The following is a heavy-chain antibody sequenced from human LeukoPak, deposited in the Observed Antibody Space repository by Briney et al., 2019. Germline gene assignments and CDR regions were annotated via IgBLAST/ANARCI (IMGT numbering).Heavy chain of an antibody. CDR3: ARHFGTGDNFDY. Sequence: GASVKVSCTSSGYTFTNNDIHWVRQATGQGLEWMGWMHPNGGDTGYAQKFQGRVTMTRNTSISTAYMELSSLRPEDTAVYYCARHFGTGDNFDYWGQGTLLIVSS. CDR2: MHPNGGDT. V-gene: IGHV1-8*01. D-gene: IGHD1-1*01. CDR1: GYTFTNND. J-gene: IGHJ4*02.